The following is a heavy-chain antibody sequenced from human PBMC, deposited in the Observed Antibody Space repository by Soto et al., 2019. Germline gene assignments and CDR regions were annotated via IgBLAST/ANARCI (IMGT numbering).Heavy chain of an antibody. D-gene: IGHD3-10*01. J-gene: IGHJ4*02. CDR1: GYTFTSYA. V-gene: IGHV1-3*05. CDR2: INAGNGNT. CDR3: ARSPGGPMTPGDY. Sequence: QVQLVQFGAEEKKPGASVKVSCKASGYTFTSYAMHWVRQAPGQRLEWMGWINAGNGNTKYSQKFQGRVTITRDTSASTAYMELSSLRSEDTAVYYCARSPGGPMTPGDYWGQGTLVTVSS.